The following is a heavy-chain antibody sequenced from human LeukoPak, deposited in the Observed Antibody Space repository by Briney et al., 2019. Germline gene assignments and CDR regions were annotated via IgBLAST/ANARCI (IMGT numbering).Heavy chain of an antibody. D-gene: IGHD6-19*01. J-gene: IGHJ4*02. V-gene: IGHV3-20*01. CDR2: ISGSGGST. CDR1: GFTFDDYA. Sequence: GGSLRLSCAASGFTFDDYAMHWVRQAPGKGLEWVSAISGSGGSTGYADSVKGRFTISRDNAKNSLYLQMNSLRAEDTALYHCARARIAVAGTIYDYWGQGTLVTVSS. CDR3: ARARIAVAGTIYDY.